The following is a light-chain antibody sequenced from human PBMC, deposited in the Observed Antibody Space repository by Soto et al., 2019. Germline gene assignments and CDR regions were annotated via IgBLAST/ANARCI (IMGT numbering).Light chain of an antibody. V-gene: IGKV1-17*01. J-gene: IGKJ5*01. CDR3: QQYSNWPPIT. CDR2: GAS. Sequence: DIQMSQSPSSLSASVGDRVTIACRASQSISGYLSWYQQKPRKAPRLLIYGASTLQSGVPPRFSGSGSGTEFTLTISSLQSEDFAVYYCQQYSNWPPITFGQGTRLEIK. CDR1: QSISGY.